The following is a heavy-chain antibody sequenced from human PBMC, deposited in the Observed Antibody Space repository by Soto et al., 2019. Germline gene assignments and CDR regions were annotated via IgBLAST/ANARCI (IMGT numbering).Heavy chain of an antibody. CDR3: ARDSAELRYFAWLLSDPLLGGFDY. Sequence: EVQLVESGGGLVKPGGSLRLSCAASGFTFSSYSMNWVRQAPGKGLEWVSSISSSSSYIYYADSVKGRFTISRDNAKNSLYLQMNSLRAEDTAVYYCARDSAELRYFAWLLSDPLLGGFDYWGQGTLVTVSS. CDR1: GFTFSSYS. J-gene: IGHJ4*02. CDR2: ISSSSSYI. V-gene: IGHV3-21*01. D-gene: IGHD3-9*01.